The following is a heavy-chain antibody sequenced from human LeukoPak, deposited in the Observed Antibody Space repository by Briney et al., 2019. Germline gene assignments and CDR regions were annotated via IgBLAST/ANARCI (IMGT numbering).Heavy chain of an antibody. Sequence: GGSLRLSCAASGFTFSSYGMHWVRQAPGKGLEWVAVIWYDGSNKYYADSVKGRFTISRDNSKNTLYLQMNSLRAEDTAVYYCAKEDSSGWYPDYWGQGTLVTVSS. J-gene: IGHJ4*02. CDR2: IWYDGSNK. D-gene: IGHD6-19*01. CDR1: GFTFSSYG. CDR3: AKEDSSGWYPDY. V-gene: IGHV3-33*06.